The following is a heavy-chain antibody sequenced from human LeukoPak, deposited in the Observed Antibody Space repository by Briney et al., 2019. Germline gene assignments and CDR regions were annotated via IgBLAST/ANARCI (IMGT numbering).Heavy chain of an antibody. CDR2: IWYDGSSK. Sequence: PGRSLTLSCAASGFTFSSYGMHWVRQAPGKGLEGVAVIWYDGSSKYYADSVKGRFTISKDNSKNTLYLQMNSLRAEESAVSYCARSSVDRPGGDGNLVYFDYWGQGTLVTVSS. CDR3: ARSSVDRPGGDGNLVYFDY. J-gene: IGHJ4*02. D-gene: IGHD3-16*01. CDR1: GFTFSSYG. V-gene: IGHV3-33*01.